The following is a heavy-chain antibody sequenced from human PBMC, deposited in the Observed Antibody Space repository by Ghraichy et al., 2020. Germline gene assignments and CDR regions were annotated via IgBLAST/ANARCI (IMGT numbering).Heavy chain of an antibody. CDR3: AGGRRIAVAGTVPDY. V-gene: IGHV4-34*01. CDR2: INHSGST. CDR1: GGSFSGYY. J-gene: IGHJ4*02. D-gene: IGHD6-19*01. Sequence: SQTLSLTCAVYGGSFSGYYWSWIRQPPGKGLEWIGEINHSGSTNYNPSLKSRVTISVDTSKNQFSLKLSSVTAADTAVYYCAGGRRIAVAGTVPDYWGQGTLVTVSS.